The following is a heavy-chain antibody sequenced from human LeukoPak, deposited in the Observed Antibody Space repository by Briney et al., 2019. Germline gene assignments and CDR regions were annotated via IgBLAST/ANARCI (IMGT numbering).Heavy chain of an antibody. CDR1: GISFSNYS. CDR3: ARGPPWYFDL. CDR2: ISSSSRFI. D-gene: IGHD6-25*01. Sequence: PGGSLRLSCAASGISFSNYSMNWVRQAPGKGLEWVSLISSSSRFIYYGDSVKGRFTISRDNAKKSLYLQMNSLRAEDTAVYYCARGPPWYFDLWGQGTLVTVSS. V-gene: IGHV3-21*01. J-gene: IGHJ2*01.